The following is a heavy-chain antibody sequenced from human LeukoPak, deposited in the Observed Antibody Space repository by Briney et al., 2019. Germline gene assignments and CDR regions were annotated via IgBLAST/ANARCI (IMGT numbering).Heavy chain of an antibody. CDR1: GFTFTSYG. D-gene: IGHD3-10*01. J-gene: IGHJ4*02. V-gene: IGHV3-33*01. Sequence: GRSLRLSCAASGFTFTSYGMHWVRQAPGKGLEWVAVIWYDGSNKYYADSVKGRFTLSRDNSKNTLYLQMNSLRAEDTAVYYCARDLITMVRGVIKKNYFDYWGQGTLVTVSS. CDR2: IWYDGSNK. CDR3: ARDLITMVRGVIKKNYFDY.